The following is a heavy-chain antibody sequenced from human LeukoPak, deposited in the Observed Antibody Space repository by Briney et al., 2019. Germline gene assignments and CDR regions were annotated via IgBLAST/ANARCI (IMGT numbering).Heavy chain of an antibody. V-gene: IGHV3-30-3*01. CDR3: AREGNYYPLQDYNWFDP. Sequence: GGSLRLSCAASGFTFSRYWMSWVRQAPGKGLEWVAVISYDGSNKYYADSVKGRFTISRDNSKNTLYLQMNSLRAEDTAVYYCAREGNYYPLQDYNWFDPWGQGTLVTVSS. J-gene: IGHJ5*02. D-gene: IGHD3-22*01. CDR2: ISYDGSNK. CDR1: GFTFSRYW.